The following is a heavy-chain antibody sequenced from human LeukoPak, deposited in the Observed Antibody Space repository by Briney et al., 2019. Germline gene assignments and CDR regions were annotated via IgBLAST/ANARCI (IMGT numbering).Heavy chain of an antibody. CDR2: IRSKAYGGTT. Sequence: GGSLRLSCTASGFTFGDYAMSWFRQAPGKGLEWVGFIRSKAYGGTTEYAASVKGRFTISRDDSKSIAYLQMNSLKTEDTAVYYCTRDPRRYCSSTSCYGFDYWGQGTLVTVSS. CDR1: GFTFGDYA. D-gene: IGHD2-2*01. CDR3: TRDPRRYCSSTSCYGFDY. J-gene: IGHJ4*02. V-gene: IGHV3-49*03.